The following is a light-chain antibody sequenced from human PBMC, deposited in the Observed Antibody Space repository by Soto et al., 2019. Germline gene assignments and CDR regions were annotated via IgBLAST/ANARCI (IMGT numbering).Light chain of an antibody. CDR2: DVS. CDR1: SSDVGGYNY. V-gene: IGLV2-11*01. J-gene: IGLJ3*02. CDR3: CSYAGSYTFAV. Sequence: QSALTQPRSASGSPGQSVTISCTGTSSDVGGYNYVSWYQQHPGKAPKFLIYDVSKRPSGVPDRFSGSKSGNTASLTISGLQAEDEADYYCCSYAGSYTFAVFGAGTKLTVL.